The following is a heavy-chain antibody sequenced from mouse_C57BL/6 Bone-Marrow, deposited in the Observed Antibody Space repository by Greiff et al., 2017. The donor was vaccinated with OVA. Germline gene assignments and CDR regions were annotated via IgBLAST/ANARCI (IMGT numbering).Heavy chain of an antibody. D-gene: IGHD2-4*01. J-gene: IGHJ4*01. Sequence: VHVKQSGTVLARPGASVKMSCKTSGYTFTSYWMHWVKQRPGQGLEWIGAIYPGNSDTSYNQKFKGKAKLTAVTSASTAYMELSSLTNEDSAVYYCRYYDYDYAMDYWGQGTSVTVSS. V-gene: IGHV1-5*01. CDR1: GYTFTSYW. CDR3: RYYDYDYAMDY. CDR2: IYPGNSDT.